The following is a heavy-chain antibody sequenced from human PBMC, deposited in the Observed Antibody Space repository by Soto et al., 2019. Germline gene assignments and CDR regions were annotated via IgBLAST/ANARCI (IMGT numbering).Heavy chain of an antibody. CDR2: VTGRASST. J-gene: IGHJ3*02. D-gene: IGHD2-2*01. Sequence: EVRLLESGGGLVQPGGSLRLSCAASGFTFPNYAMSWVRQAPGQGLEWVSVVTGRASSTYYADSVEGRFTISRDNSRNTLFLQMNSLGAEDTAVYYCAKHIPSKKNQRLWADAFHIWGRGTNLTVSS. V-gene: IGHV3-23*01. CDR1: GFTFPNYA. CDR3: AKHIPSKKNQRLWADAFHI.